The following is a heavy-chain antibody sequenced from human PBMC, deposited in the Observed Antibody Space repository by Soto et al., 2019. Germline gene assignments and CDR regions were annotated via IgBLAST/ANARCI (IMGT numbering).Heavy chain of an antibody. D-gene: IGHD4-17*01. CDR2: LSFDGNKK. V-gene: IGHV3-30*03. J-gene: IGHJ4*02. CDR1: GFTFSAYG. Sequence: QVQLVESGGGVVQPGRSLRLSCAASGFTFSAYGMHWVRQAPGKGLEWVAVLSFDGNKKYYADSVKGRFAISRDNSKKTLYLQMNSLRPEDTAVYYFATRGTTRKPDFDYWGQGTLVTVSS. CDR3: ATRGTTRKPDFDY.